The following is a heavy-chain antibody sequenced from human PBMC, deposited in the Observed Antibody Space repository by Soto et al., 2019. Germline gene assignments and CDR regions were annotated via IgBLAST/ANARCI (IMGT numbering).Heavy chain of an antibody. Sequence: SETLSLTCTVSGGSISSGDHFWSWLRQPPGKGLEWIGYVYYSGSTYYNPSLKSRVAISVDTSKNQFSLTLTSVTAADTAVYFCAREEALIVVPTGGIDYSFDYWGQGTLVTVSS. V-gene: IGHV4-30-4*01. J-gene: IGHJ4*02. CDR2: VYYSGST. CDR1: GGSISSGDHF. D-gene: IGHD3-22*01. CDR3: AREEALIVVPTGGIDYSFDY.